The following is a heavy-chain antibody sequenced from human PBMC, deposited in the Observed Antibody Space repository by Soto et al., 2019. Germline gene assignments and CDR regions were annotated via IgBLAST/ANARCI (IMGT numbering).Heavy chain of an antibody. CDR1: GYTFSSYG. Sequence: ASVTVSFKASGYTFSSYGISWMQEDPGHGLEWMGWISAYNGNTNYAQKLQGRVTMTTDTSTSTAYMELRSLRSDDTAVYYCARVGYCSGGSCYGEFDPWGQGTLVTVSS. V-gene: IGHV1-18*01. CDR2: ISAYNGNT. D-gene: IGHD2-15*01. CDR3: ARVGYCSGGSCYGEFDP. J-gene: IGHJ5*02.